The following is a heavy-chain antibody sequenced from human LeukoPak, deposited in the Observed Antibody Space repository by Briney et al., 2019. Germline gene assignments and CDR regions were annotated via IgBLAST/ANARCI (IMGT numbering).Heavy chain of an antibody. D-gene: IGHD1/OR15-1a*01. CDR3: AREGTDLSYDY. CDR1: GGSISSYY. V-gene: IGHV4-59*01. Sequence: PSETLSLTCTVSGGSISSYYWSWIRQPPGKGLEWIGYIYYSGSTNYNPSLKSRVTMSVDTSKNQFSLKLSSVTAADTAVYYCAREGTDLSYDYWGQGTLVTVSS. J-gene: IGHJ4*02. CDR2: IYYSGST.